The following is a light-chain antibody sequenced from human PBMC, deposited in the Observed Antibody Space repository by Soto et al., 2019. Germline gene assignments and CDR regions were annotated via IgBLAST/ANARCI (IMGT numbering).Light chain of an antibody. CDR1: QSVSRD. CDR3: QHRHN. CDR2: DAS. Sequence: DIVLTQSPATLYLSPGERATLSCRASQSVSRDFAWYQQKPGQAPRLLIYDASNRATGIPARFSGSGSGTDFTLTINGLHPEDFAVYYCQHRHNFGPGTKVDFK. V-gene: IGKV3-11*01. J-gene: IGKJ3*01.